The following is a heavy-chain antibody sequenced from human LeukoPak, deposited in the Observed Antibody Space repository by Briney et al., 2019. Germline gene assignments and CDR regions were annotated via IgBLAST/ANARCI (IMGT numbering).Heavy chain of an antibody. Sequence: ASVKVSCKVSGYTLTELSMHWVRQAPGKWREWMGGFDPEDGETIYAQKFQGRVTMTEDTSTDTAYMELSSLRSEDTAVYYCATGGSTSLTYYYYYMDVWGKGTMVTVSS. CDR2: FDPEDGET. CDR1: GYTLTELS. V-gene: IGHV1-24*01. D-gene: IGHD2-2*01. J-gene: IGHJ6*03. CDR3: ATGGSTSLTYYYYYMDV.